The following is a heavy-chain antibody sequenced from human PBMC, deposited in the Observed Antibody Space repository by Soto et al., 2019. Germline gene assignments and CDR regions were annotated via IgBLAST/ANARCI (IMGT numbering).Heavy chain of an antibody. J-gene: IGHJ6*02. CDR3: ARLMHSSGWYGMDV. D-gene: IGHD6-19*01. CDR2: INHSGST. CDR1: GGSFSGYY. V-gene: IGHV4-34*01. Sequence: PSETLSLTCAVYGGSFSGYYWSWIRQPPGKGLEWIGEINHSGSTNYNPSLKSRVTISVDTSKNQFSLKLSSVTAADTAVYYCARLMHSSGWYGMDVWGQGTTVTVSS.